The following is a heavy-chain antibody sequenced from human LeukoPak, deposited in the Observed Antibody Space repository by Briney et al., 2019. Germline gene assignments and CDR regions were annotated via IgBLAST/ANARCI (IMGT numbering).Heavy chain of an antibody. Sequence: ASVKVSCKASGYTFTGYYMHWVRQAPGQGLEWMGVINPSGGTTSYAQKFQGRVTMTRDMSTSTVYMELSSLRSEDTAVFYCARVGIGSYYYFDYWGQGTLVTVSS. CDR2: INPSGGTT. J-gene: IGHJ4*02. CDR1: GYTFTGYY. V-gene: IGHV1-46*01. D-gene: IGHD1-26*01. CDR3: ARVGIGSYYYFDY.